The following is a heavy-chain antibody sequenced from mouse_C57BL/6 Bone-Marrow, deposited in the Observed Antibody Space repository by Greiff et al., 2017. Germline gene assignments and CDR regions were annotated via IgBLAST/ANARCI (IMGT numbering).Heavy chain of an antibody. CDR2: IDPETGGT. V-gene: IGHV1-15*01. D-gene: IGHD2-3*01. CDR1: GYTFTDYE. Sequence: QVQLQQSGAELVRPGASVTLSCKASGYTFTDYEMHWVKQTPVHGLEWIGAIDPETGGTAYNQKFKGKAILTADQSSSTAYMELSSLTSEDSAFYYCTTSWWGWLLYFDYWGQGTTLTVSS. CDR3: TTSWWGWLLYFDY. J-gene: IGHJ2*01.